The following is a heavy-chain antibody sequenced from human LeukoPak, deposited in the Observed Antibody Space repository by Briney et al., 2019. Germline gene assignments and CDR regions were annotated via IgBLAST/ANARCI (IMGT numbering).Heavy chain of an antibody. CDR2: ISYDGSNK. CDR3: GRDFGLTGTKRSFDI. CDR1: GFTFSSYA. J-gene: IGHJ3*02. Sequence: GGSLRLSCAASGFTFSSYAMHWVRQAPGKGLEWVAVISYDGSNKYYADPVKGRFTISRDNSKNTLYLQMNSLRAEDTAVYYCGRDFGLTGTKRSFDIWGQGTMVTVSS. D-gene: IGHD1-7*01. V-gene: IGHV3-30*07.